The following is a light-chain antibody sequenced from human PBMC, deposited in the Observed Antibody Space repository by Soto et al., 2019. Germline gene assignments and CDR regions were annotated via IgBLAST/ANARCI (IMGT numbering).Light chain of an antibody. V-gene: IGKV3-20*01. CDR2: GAS. Sequence: EIVLTQSPGTLSLSPGERATLSCRASQSVSSSYLAWCQQKPGQAPRLLIYGASSRATGIPDRFSGSGSGTDFTLTISRLEPEDFAVYYCQQYGSSQWTFGQGTKV. CDR3: QQYGSSQWT. CDR1: QSVSSSY. J-gene: IGKJ1*01.